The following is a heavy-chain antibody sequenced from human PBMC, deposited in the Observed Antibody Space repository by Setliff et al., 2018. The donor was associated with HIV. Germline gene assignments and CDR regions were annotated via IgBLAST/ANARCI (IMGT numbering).Heavy chain of an antibody. CDR2: MSPSGST. D-gene: IGHD2-15*01. CDR3: ARQAGSGGSCYVNKGIDI. Sequence: SETLSLTCTVSGGSISSYYWSWIRQPAGRGLEWIGRMSPSGSTSYNPSLRSRLTMSIDTSKNQFSLNLSPVTAADTAVYYCARQAGSGGSCYVNKGIDIWGPGTTVTVSS. CDR1: GGSISSYY. J-gene: IGHJ6*02. V-gene: IGHV4-4*07.